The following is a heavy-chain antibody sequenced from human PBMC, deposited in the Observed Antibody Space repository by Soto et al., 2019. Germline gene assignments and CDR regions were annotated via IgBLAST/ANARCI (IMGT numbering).Heavy chain of an antibody. D-gene: IGHD2-8*01. J-gene: IGHJ5*02. CDR3: AKPPSMYSSDAEGHQSDL. CDR2: VSGSGERT. CDR1: GLDFWSYV. Sequence: EVNLVQSGGGVAQPGGSLRLSCVGSGLDFWSYVISWVRQAPGKGLEWVAGVSGSGERTWYADSVRGRFIVSRDNSANEVYLHLYILRAEDAAIYFCAKPPSMYSSDAEGHQSDLWGQGSLVTVSS. V-gene: IGHV3-23*04.